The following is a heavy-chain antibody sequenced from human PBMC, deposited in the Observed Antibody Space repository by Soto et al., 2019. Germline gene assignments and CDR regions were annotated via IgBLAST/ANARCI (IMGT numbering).Heavy chain of an antibody. Sequence: GGSLRLSCAASGFTFSSYAMSWVRQAPGKGLEWVSAISGSGGSTYYADSVKGRFTISRDNSKNTLYLQMNSLRAEDTAVYYCAKPPGEPDSSGYYYAPFDYWGQGTLVTVSS. D-gene: IGHD3-22*01. CDR3: AKPPGEPDSSGYYYAPFDY. V-gene: IGHV3-23*01. J-gene: IGHJ4*02. CDR2: ISGSGGST. CDR1: GFTFSSYA.